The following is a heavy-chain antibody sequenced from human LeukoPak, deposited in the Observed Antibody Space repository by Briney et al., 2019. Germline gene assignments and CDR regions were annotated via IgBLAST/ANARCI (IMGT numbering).Heavy chain of an antibody. CDR2: ISGSGGRT. CDR3: AMAVIGSGWTLDY. CDR1: GFTFITYA. Sequence: GGSLRLSCAASGFTFITYAMSWVRQAPGKGLEWVSSISGSGGRTSYADSVQGRFTISRDNSKNTLYLELNSLRAEDAAVYFCAMAVIGSGWTLDYWGQGTLVTVS. D-gene: IGHD6-19*01. J-gene: IGHJ4*02. V-gene: IGHV3-23*01.